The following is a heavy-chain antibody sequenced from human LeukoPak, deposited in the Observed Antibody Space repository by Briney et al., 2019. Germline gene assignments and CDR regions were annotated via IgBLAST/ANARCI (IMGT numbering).Heavy chain of an antibody. CDR2: ISSSGGTI. CDR1: GFTFSDYY. D-gene: IGHD5-12*01. CDR3: ARDASGSNNWFDP. V-gene: IGHV3-11*01. Sequence: NPGGSLRLSCAASGFTFSDYYMSWIRQAPGKGLEWVSYISSSGGTIYYADSVKGRFTISRDNAKNSLFLQMNSLRAEDTAVYYCARDASGSNNWFDPWGQGTLVTVSS. J-gene: IGHJ5*02.